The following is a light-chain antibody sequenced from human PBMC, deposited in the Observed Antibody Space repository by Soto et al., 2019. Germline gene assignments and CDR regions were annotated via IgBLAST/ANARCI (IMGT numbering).Light chain of an antibody. Sequence: QSALSQPASVSGSPGQSITISCTGTSSDVGSNDLVSWYQQHPGKAPKLMIYEVSKRHSGISNRFSGSKSGNTASLTISGLQAEDEDDYYCCSYVGRSDSYVFGAGTKLTVL. CDR1: SSDVGSNDL. V-gene: IGLV2-23*02. CDR2: EVS. J-gene: IGLJ1*01. CDR3: CSYVGRSDSYV.